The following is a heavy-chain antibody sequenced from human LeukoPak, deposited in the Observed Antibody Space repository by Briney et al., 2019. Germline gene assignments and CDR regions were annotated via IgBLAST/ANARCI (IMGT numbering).Heavy chain of an antibody. CDR3: ARDRLAYYYDSSGSE. D-gene: IGHD3-22*01. CDR2: ISSSSSYI. J-gene: IGHJ1*01. Sequence: GGSLRLSCAASGFTFSSYSMNWVRQAPGKGLEWVSSISSSSSYIYYADSVKGRFTISRDNAKNSLYLQMNSLRAEDTAVYYCARDRLAYYYDSSGSEWGQGTLVTVSS. CDR1: GFTFSSYS. V-gene: IGHV3-21*01.